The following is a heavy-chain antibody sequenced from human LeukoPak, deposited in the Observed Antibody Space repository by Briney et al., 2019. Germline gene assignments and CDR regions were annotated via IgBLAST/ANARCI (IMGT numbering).Heavy chain of an antibody. J-gene: IGHJ4*02. CDR2: IKQDGSEK. CDR1: GFTFSSYW. CDR3: AREAVTSSLDY. Sequence: PGGSLRLSCAASGFTFSSYWMSWVRQAPGKGLEWVANIKQDGSEKYYVDSVKGRFTISRDNAKNSLYLQMSSLRAEDTAVYYCAREAVTSSLDYWGQGTLVTVSS. V-gene: IGHV3-7*01.